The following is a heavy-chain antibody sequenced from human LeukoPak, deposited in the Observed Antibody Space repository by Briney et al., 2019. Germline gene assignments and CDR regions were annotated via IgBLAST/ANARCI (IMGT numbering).Heavy chain of an antibody. D-gene: IGHD3-22*01. V-gene: IGHV3-30*18. CDR3: AKGQYHFAMIVVVDGMDV. Sequence: GGSLRLSCAASGFTFSRYGMHWVRQAPGKGLEWVALISYDGSNNHYADSVKGRFTISRDNSKNTLYLQMNSLRAEDTAVHYCAKGQYHFAMIVVVDGMDVWGQGTTVTVSS. CDR2: ISYDGSNN. J-gene: IGHJ6*02. CDR1: GFTFSRYG.